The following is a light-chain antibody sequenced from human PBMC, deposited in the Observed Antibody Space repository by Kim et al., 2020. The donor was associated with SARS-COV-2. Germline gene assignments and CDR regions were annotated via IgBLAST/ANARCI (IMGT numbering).Light chain of an antibody. Sequence: SYELTQPPSVSVSPGQTASITCSVDKLGDKYACWYQQKPGQSPVLVIYQDSKRPSGIPERFSGSNSGNTATLTISGTQAMDEADYYCQAWDSSTGWVFGGGTQLTVL. V-gene: IGLV3-1*01. J-gene: IGLJ2*01. CDR1: KLGDKY. CDR3: QAWDSSTGWV. CDR2: QDS.